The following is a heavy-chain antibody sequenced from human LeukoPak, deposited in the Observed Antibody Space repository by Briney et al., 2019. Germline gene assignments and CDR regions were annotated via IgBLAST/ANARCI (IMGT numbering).Heavy chain of an antibody. CDR2: ISGSGGST. Sequence: PGGSLRLSCAASGFTFSSYAMSWVRQAPGKGLEWVSVISGSGGSTYYADSVKGRFTISRDGSKNTLYLQMNSLRAEDTAVYYCAKDVTVTSFYYYGMDVWGQGTTVTVSS. CDR3: AKDVTVTSFYYYGMDV. D-gene: IGHD4-11*01. V-gene: IGHV3-23*01. CDR1: GFTFSSYA. J-gene: IGHJ6*02.